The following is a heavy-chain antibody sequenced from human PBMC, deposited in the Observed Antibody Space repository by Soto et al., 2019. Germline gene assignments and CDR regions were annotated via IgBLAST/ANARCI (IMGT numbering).Heavy chain of an antibody. D-gene: IGHD3-22*01. Sequence: GGSLRLSCAASGFTFSSYAMSWVRQAPGKGLEWVSAISGSGGSTYYADSVKGRFTISRDNSKNTLYLQMNSLRAEDTAVYYCAKGSRGDSSGYYFDYWGQGTLVTVSS. CDR2: ISGSGGST. CDR1: GFTFSSYA. J-gene: IGHJ4*02. V-gene: IGHV3-23*01. CDR3: AKGSRGDSSGYYFDY.